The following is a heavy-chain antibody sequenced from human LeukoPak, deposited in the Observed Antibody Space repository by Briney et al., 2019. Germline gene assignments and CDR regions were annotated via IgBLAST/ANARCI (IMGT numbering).Heavy chain of an antibody. J-gene: IGHJ3*02. CDR1: GGTFSSYA. CDR2: IIPIFGTA. CDR3: ARSAVNDYVWGSYRYGAFDI. D-gene: IGHD3-16*02. V-gene: IGHV1-69*05. Sequence: GASVKVSCKASGGTFSSYAISWVRQAPGQGLEWMGGIIPIFGTANYAQKFQGRVTITTDESTSTAYMELSSLRSEDTAVYYCARSAVNDYVWGSYRYGAFDIWGQGTMVTVSS.